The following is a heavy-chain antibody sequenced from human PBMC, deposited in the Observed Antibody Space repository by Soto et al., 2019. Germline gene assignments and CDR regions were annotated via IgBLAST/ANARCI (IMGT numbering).Heavy chain of an antibody. CDR3: ARAKRYYYYYGMDV. Sequence: QVQLVESGGGVVQPGRSLRLSCAASGFTFSSYGMHWVRQAPGKGLEWVAVIWYDGSNKYYADSVKGRFTISRDNSKNTLYLQMNSLRAEDTAVYYCARAKRYYYYYGMDVWGQGTTVTVSS. CDR2: IWYDGSNK. CDR1: GFTFSSYG. V-gene: IGHV3-33*01. J-gene: IGHJ6*02.